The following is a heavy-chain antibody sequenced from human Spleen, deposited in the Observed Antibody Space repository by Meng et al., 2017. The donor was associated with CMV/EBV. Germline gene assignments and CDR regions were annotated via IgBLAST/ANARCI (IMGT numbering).Heavy chain of an antibody. D-gene: IGHD6-6*01. J-gene: IGHJ5*02. CDR3: AREYTSSSNWFDP. V-gene: IGHV4-30-4*08. Sequence: VSGGSISSGDYFWSWIRQPPGKGLEWIGYIYYSGSTYYNPSLKSRVTISVDTSKNQFSLKLSSVTAADTAVYYCAREYTSSSNWFDPWGQGTLVTVSS. CDR1: GGSISSGDYF. CDR2: IYYSGST.